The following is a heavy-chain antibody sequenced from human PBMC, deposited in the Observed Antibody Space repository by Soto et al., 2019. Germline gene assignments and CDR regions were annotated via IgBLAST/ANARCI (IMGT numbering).Heavy chain of an antibody. CDR2: LIYSGST. CDR3: VAQMVVLDYSDY. V-gene: IGHV4-39*01. D-gene: IGHD3-22*01. J-gene: IGHJ4*02. CDR1: GDSISRSTYH. Sequence: PSETLSLTCTVSGDSISRSTYHWGWIRQPPGKGLEWVASLIYSGSTYYNPSLKSRVTISVDTSKNQVSLKVRSVTAADTAVYYCVAQMVVLDYSDYCGQGTLVTVSS.